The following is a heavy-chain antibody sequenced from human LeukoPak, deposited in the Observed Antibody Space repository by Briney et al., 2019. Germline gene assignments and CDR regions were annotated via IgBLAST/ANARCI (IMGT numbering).Heavy chain of an antibody. D-gene: IGHD2-2*01. V-gene: IGHV4-34*01. CDR3: ARPVSYCSSTSCSGRNWFDP. CDR1: GGSFSGYY. Sequence: PSETLSLTCAVYGGSFSGYYWSWIHQPPGKGLEWMGEINHSGSSNYNPSLKSRVTISVDTSKNQFSLKLSSVTAADTAVYYCARPVSYCSSTSCSGRNWFDPWGQGTLVTVSS. J-gene: IGHJ5*02. CDR2: INHSGSS.